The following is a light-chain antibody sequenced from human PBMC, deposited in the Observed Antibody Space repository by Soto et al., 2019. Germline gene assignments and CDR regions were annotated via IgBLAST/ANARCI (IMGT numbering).Light chain of an antibody. J-gene: IGKJ3*01. CDR1: QTISSW. CDR2: KAS. Sequence: DIQMTQSPSTLSGSVGDRVTITCRASQTISSWLAWYQQKPGKAPKLLIYKASTLKSGVPSRFSGSGSGTEFTLTISSLQPDDFATYYCQKHDGVPQFGPGTKVD. V-gene: IGKV1-5*03. CDR3: QKHDGVPQ.